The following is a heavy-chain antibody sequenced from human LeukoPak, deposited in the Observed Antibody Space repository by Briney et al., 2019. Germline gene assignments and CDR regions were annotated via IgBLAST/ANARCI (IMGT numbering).Heavy chain of an antibody. Sequence: PSQTLSLTCTVSGGSISSGGYYWSWIRQPPGKGLEWIGYIYHSGSTYYNPSLKSRVTISVDRSKNQFSLKLSSVTAADTAVYYCARHIQDSYGSNGMDVWGQGTTVTVSS. CDR1: GGSISSGGYY. CDR3: ARHIQDSYGSNGMDV. V-gene: IGHV4-30-2*01. J-gene: IGHJ6*02. D-gene: IGHD5-18*01. CDR2: IYHSGST.